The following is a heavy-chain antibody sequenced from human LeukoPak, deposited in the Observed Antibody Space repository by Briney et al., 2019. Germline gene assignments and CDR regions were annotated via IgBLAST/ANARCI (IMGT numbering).Heavy chain of an antibody. Sequence: GGSLRLSCAASGFTFSSYGMHWVRQAPGKGLEWVAVISYDGSNKYYADSVKGRFTISRDNSKNTLYLQMNSLRAEDTAVYYCAKEYCSSTSCYTGLLVYWGQGTLVTVSS. CDR1: GFTFSSYG. D-gene: IGHD2-2*02. CDR2: ISYDGSNK. CDR3: AKEYCSSTSCYTGLLVY. J-gene: IGHJ4*02. V-gene: IGHV3-30*18.